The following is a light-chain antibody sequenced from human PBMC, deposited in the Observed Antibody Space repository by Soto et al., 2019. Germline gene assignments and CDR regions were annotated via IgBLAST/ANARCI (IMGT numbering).Light chain of an antibody. CDR3: MRTLQTPGS. Sequence: MTQSPSSLSASVGDRFTITCQASQDISNYLNWYLQKPGQSPQLLIYLGSNRASGVPDRFSGSGSGTDFTLKISRVEAEDVGVYYCMRTLQTPGSFGQGTRLEI. CDR1: QDISNY. CDR2: LGS. J-gene: IGKJ5*01. V-gene: IGKV2-28*01.